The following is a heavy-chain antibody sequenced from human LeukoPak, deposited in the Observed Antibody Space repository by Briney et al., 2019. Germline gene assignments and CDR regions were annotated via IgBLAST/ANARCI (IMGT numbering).Heavy chain of an antibody. J-gene: IGHJ4*02. CDR2: IYYSGST. D-gene: IGHD6-6*01. V-gene: IGHV4-39*07. CDR1: GGSISSSSYY. CDR3: ARDSSSHFDY. Sequence: SETLSLTCTVSGGSISSSSYYWGWICQPPGKGLEWIGSIYYSGSTYYNPSLKSRVTISVDTSKNQFSLKLSSVTAADTAVYYCARDSSSHFDYWGQGTLVTVSS.